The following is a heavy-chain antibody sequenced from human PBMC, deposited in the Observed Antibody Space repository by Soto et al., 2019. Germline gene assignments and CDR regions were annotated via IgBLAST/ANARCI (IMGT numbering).Heavy chain of an antibody. CDR1: GFTFSSYS. CDR3: ARVYSSGWYFDY. D-gene: IGHD6-19*01. Sequence: GGSLRLSCEASGFTFSSYSMNWVRHAPGKGLEWVSYITNDSGIKSYADSVKGRFAISRDNAEKSVYLQMNSLRDEDTAVYYCARVYSSGWYFDYWGQGTLVTVSS. V-gene: IGHV3-48*02. CDR2: ITNDSGIK. J-gene: IGHJ4*02.